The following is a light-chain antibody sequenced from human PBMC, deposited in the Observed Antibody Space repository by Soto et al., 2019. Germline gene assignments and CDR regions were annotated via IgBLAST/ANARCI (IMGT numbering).Light chain of an antibody. V-gene: IGLV2-14*03. J-gene: IGLJ2*01. CDR2: NVS. CDR3: SSYTTTRTVV. Sequence: QSALTQPASVSGSPGQSITISCTGTSGDIGGFNYVSWYQHHPGKAPKLMIHNVSSRPSGVSDRFSGSKSGYTASLTISGLQAEDEADYYCSSYTTTRTVVFGGGTKLTVL. CDR1: SGDIGGFNY.